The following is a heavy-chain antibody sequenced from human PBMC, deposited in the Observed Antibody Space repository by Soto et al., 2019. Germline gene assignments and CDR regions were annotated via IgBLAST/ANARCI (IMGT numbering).Heavy chain of an antibody. V-gene: IGHV3-7*01. D-gene: IGHD2-2*01. CDR1: GFTFSSYW. CDR3: ASGSCSSTSCHLSYYYYYMDV. Sequence: GGSLRLSCAASGFTFSSYWMSWVRQAPGKGLEWVANIKQDGSEKYYVDSVKGRFTISRDNAKNSLYLQMNSLRAEDTAVYYCASGSCSSTSCHLSYYYYYMDVWGKGTTVTVSS. CDR2: IKQDGSEK. J-gene: IGHJ6*03.